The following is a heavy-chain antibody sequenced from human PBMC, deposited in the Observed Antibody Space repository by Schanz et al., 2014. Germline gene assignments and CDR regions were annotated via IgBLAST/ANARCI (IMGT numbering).Heavy chain of an antibody. CDR3: ARSGSSNWYFFDY. J-gene: IGHJ4*02. CDR2: INPSGGST. V-gene: IGHV1-46*01. CDR1: GYTFTGYY. D-gene: IGHD6-13*01. Sequence: QVQLVQSGAEMKKPGASVKVSCKASGYTFTGYYMHWVRQAPGQGLEWMGMINPSGGSTTYAQKFQGRVTITRDTLASTAYMEVSSLRSEDTAVYYCARSGSSNWYFFDYGGQGTLVTVSS.